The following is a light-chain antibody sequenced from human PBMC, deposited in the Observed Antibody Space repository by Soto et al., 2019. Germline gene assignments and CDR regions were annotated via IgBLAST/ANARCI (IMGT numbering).Light chain of an antibody. CDR3: QQYGSSPLT. V-gene: IGKV3-20*01. J-gene: IGKJ4*01. Sequence: EIVLTQSPGTLSLSPGERATLSCRASQSVSSSYLVWYQQKPGQAPRLLIYGASSRATGIPDRFSGSGSGTDFTLTISRLEPEDFAVYYCQQYGSSPLTFGGGTKVGIK. CDR2: GAS. CDR1: QSVSSSY.